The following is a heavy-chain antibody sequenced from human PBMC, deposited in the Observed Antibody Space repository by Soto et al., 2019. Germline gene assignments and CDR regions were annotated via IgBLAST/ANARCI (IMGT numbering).Heavy chain of an antibody. V-gene: IGHV4-30-4*01. J-gene: IGHJ4*02. CDR3: VWSSSSRGKYYLDY. CDR2: IYYSGST. CDR1: GGSISSGDYY. D-gene: IGHD6-6*01. Sequence: PSETLSLTCTVSGGSISSGDYYWSWFRQPPRKGLEWIGCIYYSGSTYYNPSLKSRVTISVDTSKNQFSLKLSSVTPADTAVYYCVWSSSSRGKYYLDYWGQGTLVTVSS.